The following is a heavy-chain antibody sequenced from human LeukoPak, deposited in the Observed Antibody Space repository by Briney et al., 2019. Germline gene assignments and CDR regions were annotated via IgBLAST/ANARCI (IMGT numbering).Heavy chain of an antibody. CDR2: ISGNGNA. CDR1: GFTLSTYA. J-gene: IGHJ4*02. Sequence: GGSLRLSCAASGFTLSTYAMNWVRQAPGKGLEWVSAISGNGNAYYADSVKGRFTISRDNSKNTLYLQMNSLRAEDTAVYYCAKRGAEVGTTVAPGDYWGQGTLLTVSS. V-gene: IGHV3-23*01. CDR3: AKRGAEVGTTVAPGDY. D-gene: IGHD1-26*01.